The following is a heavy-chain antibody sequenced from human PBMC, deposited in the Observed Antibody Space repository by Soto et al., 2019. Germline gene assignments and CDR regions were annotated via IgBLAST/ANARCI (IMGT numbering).Heavy chain of an antibody. J-gene: IGHJ4*02. CDR3: ARDTYSSGWLAFDH. Sequence: GGSLRLSCAASGFTFSSYSMNWVRQAPGKGLEWVSSISSSNSYIYYADSVKGRFTISRDNAKNSLYLQMNSLRAEDTAVYYCARDTYSSGWLAFDHWGQGTLVTVSS. D-gene: IGHD6-19*01. CDR2: ISSSNSYI. V-gene: IGHV3-21*01. CDR1: GFTFSSYS.